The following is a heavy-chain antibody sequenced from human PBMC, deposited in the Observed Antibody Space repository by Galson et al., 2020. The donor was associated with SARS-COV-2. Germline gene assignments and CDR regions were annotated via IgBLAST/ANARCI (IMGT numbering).Heavy chain of an antibody. Sequence: SLTCTVSGGSISSGDYYWSWIRQPPGKGLEWIGFIYYSGGTYFNPSLMSRVTISVEKSQNQFSLKLSSVTAADTAIYYCARVGAYSSTVDYWGQGTLVTVSS. J-gene: IGHJ4*02. CDR3: ARVGAYSSTVDY. D-gene: IGHD6-13*01. CDR2: IYYSGGT. V-gene: IGHV4-30-4*01. CDR1: GGSISSGDYY.